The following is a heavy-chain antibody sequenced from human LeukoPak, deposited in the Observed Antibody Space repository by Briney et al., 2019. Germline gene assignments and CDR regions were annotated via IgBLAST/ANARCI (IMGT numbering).Heavy chain of an antibody. V-gene: IGHV3-7*01. CDR1: GLTLNTYW. D-gene: IGHD6-13*01. CDR3: GGFGYEAAVDL. CDR2: IKPDESET. J-gene: IGHJ4*02. Sequence: GGSLRLSCAASGLTLNTYWMTWVRQAPGKGLEWVANIKPDESETYYVDTVKGRFTISRDNAKNLLYLQMNSLRGEDTAVYYCGGFGYEAAVDLWGQGTLVTASS.